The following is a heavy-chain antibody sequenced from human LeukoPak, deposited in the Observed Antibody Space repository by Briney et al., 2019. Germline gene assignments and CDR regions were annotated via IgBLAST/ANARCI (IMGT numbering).Heavy chain of an antibody. Sequence: ASETLSLTCTVSGGSISSYYWSWVRQPAGKGLGWIGRIYTSGSTNYNPSLKSRITMSLDTSNNQFSLKLSSMTAADTAVYYCVTEDKDLVSAGKREILWSQGTLVTVSS. CDR1: GGSISSYY. J-gene: IGHJ4*02. CDR2: IYTSGST. D-gene: IGHD6-13*01. V-gene: IGHV4-4*07. CDR3: VTEDKDLVSAGKREIL.